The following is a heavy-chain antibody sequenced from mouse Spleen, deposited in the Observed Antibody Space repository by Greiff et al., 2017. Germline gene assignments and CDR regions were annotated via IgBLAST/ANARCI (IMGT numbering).Heavy chain of an antibody. CDR2: ISYDGSN. CDR3: ARGPYDYDGYYFDY. Sequence: EVKLQESGPGLVKPSQSLSLTCSVTGYSITSGYYWNWIRQFPGNKLEWMGYISYDGSNNYNPSLKNRISITRDTSKNQFFLKLNSVTTEDTATYYCARGPYDYDGYYFDYWGQGTTLTVSS. J-gene: IGHJ2*01. CDR1: GYSITSGYY. D-gene: IGHD2-4*01. V-gene: IGHV3-6*01.